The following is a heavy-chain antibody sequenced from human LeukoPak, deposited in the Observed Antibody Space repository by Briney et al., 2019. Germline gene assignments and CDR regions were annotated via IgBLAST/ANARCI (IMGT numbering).Heavy chain of an antibody. CDR1: GFTFSSYS. J-gene: IGHJ4*02. D-gene: IGHD3-10*01. CDR2: ISSSGSYI. V-gene: IGHV3-21*01. Sequence: PGGSLRLSCAASGFTFSSYSMNWVRQAPGKGLEWVSSISSSGSYIYYADSVKGRFTISRDTAKSSLFLQMNSLRAEDTAVYYCARDPLVLLWFGELPDYWGQGTLVTVSS. CDR3: ARDPLVLLWFGELPDY.